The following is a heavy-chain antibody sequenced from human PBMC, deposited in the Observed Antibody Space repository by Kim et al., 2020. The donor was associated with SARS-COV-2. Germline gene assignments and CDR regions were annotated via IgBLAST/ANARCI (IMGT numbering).Heavy chain of an antibody. V-gene: IGHV4-39*07. D-gene: IGHD3-10*01. CDR2: IYYSGST. Sequence: SETLSLTCTVSGGSISSSSYYWGWIRQPPGKGLEWIGSIYYSGSTYYNPSLKSRVTISVDTSKNQFSLKLSSVTAADTAVYYCARDGSITMVRGAWWFDPWGQGTLVTVSS. CDR1: GGSISSSSYY. J-gene: IGHJ5*02. CDR3: ARDGSITMVRGAWWFDP.